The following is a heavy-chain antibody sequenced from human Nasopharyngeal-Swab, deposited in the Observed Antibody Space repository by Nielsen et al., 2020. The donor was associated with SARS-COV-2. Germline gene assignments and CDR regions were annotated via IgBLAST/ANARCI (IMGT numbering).Heavy chain of an antibody. CDR3: AKDSIRYYYDASGAFDI. Sequence: WIRQPPGKGLVWVSRINSDGSSTSYADSVKGRFTISRDNAKNTLYLQMNSLRAEDTAVYYCAKDSIRYYYDASGAFDIWGQGTMVTVSS. D-gene: IGHD3-22*01. V-gene: IGHV3-74*01. CDR2: INSDGSST. J-gene: IGHJ3*02.